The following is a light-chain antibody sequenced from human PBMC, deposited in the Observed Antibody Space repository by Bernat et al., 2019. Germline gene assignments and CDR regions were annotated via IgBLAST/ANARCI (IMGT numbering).Light chain of an antibody. CDR3: SSYTSRSTLV. V-gene: IGLV2-14*01. J-gene: IGLJ1*01. CDR2: DVS. Sequence: QSAPTQPASVSGSPGQSITIYCTGTSGDVGGYNYVAWYQQHPGKVPKLMIYDVSNRPSGVSNRFSGSKSGNTASLTISGLQAEDEADYYCSSYTSRSTLVFGTGTKVTVL. CDR1: SGDVGGYNY.